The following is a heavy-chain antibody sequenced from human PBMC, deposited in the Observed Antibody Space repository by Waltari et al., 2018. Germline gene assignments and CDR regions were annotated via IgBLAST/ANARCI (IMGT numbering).Heavy chain of an antibody. V-gene: IGHV4-39*01. CDR2: IYYSGST. Sequence: QLQLQESGPGLVKPSETLSLTCTVSGGSISSSSSYWGWIRQPHGKGLEWIVSIYYSGSTYYNPSLKSRVTISVDTSKNQFALKLSSVTAADTAVYYCARQGRNSGSYNYWGQGTLVTVSS. CDR1: GGSISSSSSY. D-gene: IGHD1-26*01. J-gene: IGHJ4*02. CDR3: ARQGRNSGSYNY.